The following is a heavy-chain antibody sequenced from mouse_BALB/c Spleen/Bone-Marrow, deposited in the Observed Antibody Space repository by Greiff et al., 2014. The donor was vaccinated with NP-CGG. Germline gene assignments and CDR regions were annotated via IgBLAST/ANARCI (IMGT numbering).Heavy chain of an antibody. Sequence: VQLQQSGAELVKPGASVKLSCTASGFNIKDTYMHWVKQRPEQGLEWIVGIDPANGNTKYDPKFQGKATITADTSSNTAYLQLSSPTSEDTAVYYCAYYRYDEGGFAFWGQGTLVTVSA. CDR2: IDPANGNT. CDR3: AYYRYDEGGFAF. V-gene: IGHV14-3*02. J-gene: IGHJ3*01. CDR1: GFNIKDTY. D-gene: IGHD2-14*01.